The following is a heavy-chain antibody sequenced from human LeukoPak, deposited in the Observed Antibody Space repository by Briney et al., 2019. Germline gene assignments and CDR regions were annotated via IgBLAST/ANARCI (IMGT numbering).Heavy chain of an antibody. CDR3: AKPPTMVRGEGFDP. CDR1: GLTFSSYA. D-gene: IGHD3-10*01. V-gene: IGHV3-23*01. J-gene: IGHJ5*02. Sequence: GGSLRLSCAASGLTFSSYAMSWVRQAPGKGLEWVSAISGSGGSTYYADSVKGRFTISRDNSKNTLYLQMNSLRAEDTAVYYCAKPPTMVRGEGFDPWGQGTLVTVSS. CDR2: ISGSGGST.